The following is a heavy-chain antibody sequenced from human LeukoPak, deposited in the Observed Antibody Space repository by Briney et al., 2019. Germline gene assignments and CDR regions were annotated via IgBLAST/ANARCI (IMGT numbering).Heavy chain of an antibody. Sequence: SETLSLTCTVSGGSISSYYWSWIRQPPGKGLEWIGYIYYSGSTNYNPSLKSRVTISVDTSKNQFSLKLSSVTAADTAVYYCVRISRVSVFGVVTSTHGYYFDYWGQGTLVTVSS. CDR3: VRISRVSVFGVVTSTHGYYFDY. CDR2: IYYSGST. CDR1: GGSISSYY. J-gene: IGHJ4*02. D-gene: IGHD3-3*01. V-gene: IGHV4-59*01.